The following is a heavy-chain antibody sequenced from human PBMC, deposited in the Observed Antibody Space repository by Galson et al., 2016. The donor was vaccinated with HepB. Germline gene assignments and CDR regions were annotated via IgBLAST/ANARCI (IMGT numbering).Heavy chain of an antibody. J-gene: IGHJ4*02. CDR1: GVPVSSRN. V-gene: IGHV3-53*01. CDR3: ATDGLGPFDL. CDR2: FNSDGST. Sequence: SLRLSCAVSGVPVSSRNINWVRQAPGKGLEWVSIFNSDGSTDFRDSVEGRVSFSRDDYKNTVYLQMNSLRAEDTAVYYCATDGLGPFDLWGQGTLVTVSS.